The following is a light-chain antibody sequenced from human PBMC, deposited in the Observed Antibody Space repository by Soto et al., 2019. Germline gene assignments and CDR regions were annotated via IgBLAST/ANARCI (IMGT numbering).Light chain of an antibody. V-gene: IGKV3-15*01. CDR1: QSVSSN. CDR3: QQYNSWPPIT. Sequence: EIVMTQSPATMSVSPGERATLSCRASQSVSSNLAWYQQKPGQAPRLLIYGASTRATGIPARFSGSGSGTEFTLTISSLQPEDFVVYYCQQYNSWPPITFGQGTRLEIK. CDR2: GAS. J-gene: IGKJ5*01.